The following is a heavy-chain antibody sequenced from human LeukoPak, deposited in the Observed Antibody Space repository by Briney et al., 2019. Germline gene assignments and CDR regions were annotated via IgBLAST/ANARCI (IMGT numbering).Heavy chain of an antibody. D-gene: IGHD3-3*01. J-gene: IGHJ4*02. Sequence: SETLSLTCSVSGGSFETSSYYWVWIRQPPGKGLEWIGSFYYTGRTYYSPSLKSRVTISVDTSKNQFSLKLSSVTAADTAVYYCAYTYYDFWSGYYTDGYWGQGTLVTVSS. V-gene: IGHV4-39*07. CDR3: AYTYYDFWSGYYTDGY. CDR2: FYYTGRT. CDR1: GGSFETSSYY.